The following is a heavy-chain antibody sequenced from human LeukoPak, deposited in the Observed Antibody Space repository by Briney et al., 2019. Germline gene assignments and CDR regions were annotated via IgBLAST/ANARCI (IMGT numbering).Heavy chain of an antibody. CDR2: VYYSGRT. Sequence: PSETLSLTCTVSGGSISSYYWSWIRQPPGKGLEWIGFVYYSGRTSYNPSLKSRVTISVDTSKSQFSLRLSSVTAADTAMYYCARLGLGDEACWFDPWGQGTLVTVSS. D-gene: IGHD3-10*01. CDR3: ARLGLGDEACWFDP. CDR1: GGSISSYY. V-gene: IGHV4-59*01. J-gene: IGHJ5*02.